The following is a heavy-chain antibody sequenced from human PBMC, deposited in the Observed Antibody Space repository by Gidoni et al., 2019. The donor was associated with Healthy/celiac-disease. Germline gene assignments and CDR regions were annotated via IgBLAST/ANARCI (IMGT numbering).Heavy chain of an antibody. CDR3: ARGRMVGATEDY. D-gene: IGHD1-26*01. Sequence: EVQLVESGGGLVQPGGSLRLSSAASGFTFSSYSMNWVRQAPGKGLEWVSYIGSSSSTIYYADSVKGRFTISRDNAKNSLYLQMNSLRDEDTAVYYCARGRMVGATEDYWGQGTLVTVSS. CDR1: GFTFSSYS. V-gene: IGHV3-48*02. CDR2: IGSSSSTI. J-gene: IGHJ4*02.